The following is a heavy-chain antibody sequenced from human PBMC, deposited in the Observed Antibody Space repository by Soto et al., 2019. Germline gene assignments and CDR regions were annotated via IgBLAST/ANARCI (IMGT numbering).Heavy chain of an antibody. CDR2: SKNKADSYTT. Sequence: EVQLVESGGGLVQPGGSLRLSCAASGFTFSDHYMDWVRQAPGKGLEWVGRSKNKADSYTTEYAASVKGRFTISRDGSKNSLFLQMNSLKTEATAVYYCTVWGSGNDFGAAWGQESWPPSPQ. CDR1: GFTFSDHY. V-gene: IGHV3-72*01. D-gene: IGHD3-10*01. J-gene: IGHJ4*02. CDR3: TVWGSGNDFGAA.